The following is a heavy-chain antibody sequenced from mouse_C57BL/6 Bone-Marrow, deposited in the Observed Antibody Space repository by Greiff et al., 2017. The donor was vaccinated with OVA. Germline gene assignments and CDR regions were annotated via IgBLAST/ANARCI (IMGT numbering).Heavy chain of an antibody. Sequence: EVKLVESGAEHVKPGASVKLCCTASGFNIKDYYMHWVKQRTEQGLEWIGRIDPEDGETKYAPKFQGKATITADTSSNTAYLQLSSLTSEDTAVYYCATPPYGSRDYWGQGTTLTVSS. V-gene: IGHV14-2*01. J-gene: IGHJ2*01. CDR2: IDPEDGET. CDR3: ATPPYGSRDY. CDR1: GFNIKDYY. D-gene: IGHD1-1*01.